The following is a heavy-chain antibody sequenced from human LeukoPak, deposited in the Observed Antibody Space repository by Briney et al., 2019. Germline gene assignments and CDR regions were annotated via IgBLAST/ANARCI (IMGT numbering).Heavy chain of an antibody. D-gene: IGHD2-2*01. CDR2: ISSSGSTI. V-gene: IGHV3-11*01. J-gene: IGHJ3*02. CDR3: AKDQTVVPAAYIPFDI. CDR1: GFTFSDYY. Sequence: GGSLRLSCAASGFTFSDYYMSWIRQAPGKGLEWVSYISSSGSTIYYADSVKGRFTISRDNAKNSLYLQMNSLRAEDTAVYYCAKDQTVVPAAYIPFDIWGQGTMVSVSS.